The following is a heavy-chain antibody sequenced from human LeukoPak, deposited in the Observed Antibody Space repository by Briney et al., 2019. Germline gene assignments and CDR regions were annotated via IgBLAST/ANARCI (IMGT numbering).Heavy chain of an antibody. CDR3: ARAGRGIVVVRRAFDI. Sequence: PGGSLRLSCAASGFTFSSYAMHWVRQAPGKGLEWVAVISYDGSNKYYADSVKGRFTISRDNSKNTLYLQMNSLRAEDTAVYYCARAGRGIVVVRRAFDIWGRGTMVTVSS. D-gene: IGHD3-22*01. V-gene: IGHV3-30-3*01. CDR2: ISYDGSNK. CDR1: GFTFSSYA. J-gene: IGHJ3*02.